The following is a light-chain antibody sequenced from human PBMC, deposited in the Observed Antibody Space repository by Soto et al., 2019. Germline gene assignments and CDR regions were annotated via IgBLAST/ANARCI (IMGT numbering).Light chain of an antibody. J-gene: IGLJ3*02. Sequence: QSALTQPRSVSGSPGQSVTISCTGTSSDVGGYNYVSWYQQHPVKAPKLIINDVNKRPSGVPDRFSGSKSGNTASLTISGLQAEDEADYYCCSYAGSHYWVFGGGTKLTVL. CDR1: SSDVGGYNY. V-gene: IGLV2-11*01. CDR2: DVN. CDR3: CSYAGSHYWV.